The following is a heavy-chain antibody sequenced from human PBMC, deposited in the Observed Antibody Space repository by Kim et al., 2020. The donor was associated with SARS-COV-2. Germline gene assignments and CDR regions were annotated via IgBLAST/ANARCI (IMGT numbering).Heavy chain of an antibody. CDR3: AKDISSIAARGVLGY. Sequence: GGSLRLSCAASGFTFSSYGMHWVRQAPGKGLEWVAVISYDGSNKYYADSVKGRFTISRDNSKNTLYLQMNSLRAEDTAVYYCAKDISSIAARGVLGYWGQGTLVTVSS. CDR2: ISYDGSNK. J-gene: IGHJ4*02. CDR1: GFTFSSYG. D-gene: IGHD6-6*01. V-gene: IGHV3-30*18.